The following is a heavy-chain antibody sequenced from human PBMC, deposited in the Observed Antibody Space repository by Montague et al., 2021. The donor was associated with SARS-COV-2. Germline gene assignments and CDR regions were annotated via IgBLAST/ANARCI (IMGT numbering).Heavy chain of an antibody. D-gene: IGHD1-26*01. CDR3: AKDQVYSGSYFAD. Sequence: SLRLSCPASGFTFSSYAMSLFRQAPGKGLEWVSAITGSGGGTYYSGSVKGRFTISKDNSKNMLYLQMNSLRAEDTAVYYCAKDQVYSGSYFADWGQGTLVTVSS. V-gene: IGHV3-23*01. CDR1: GFTFSSYA. CDR2: ITGSGGGT. J-gene: IGHJ4*02.